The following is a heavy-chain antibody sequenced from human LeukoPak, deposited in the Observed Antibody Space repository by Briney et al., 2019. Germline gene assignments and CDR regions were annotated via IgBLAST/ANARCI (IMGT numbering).Heavy chain of an antibody. Sequence: GGSLRLSCAASGFTFSSYSMNWVRQAPGKGLEWVSYISSSSSTIYYADSVKGRFTISRDNAKNSLYLQMNSLRAEDTAVYYCAKAGIAATGYYFDYWGQGTLVTVSS. J-gene: IGHJ4*02. V-gene: IGHV3-48*01. CDR3: AKAGIAATGYYFDY. D-gene: IGHD6-13*01. CDR1: GFTFSSYS. CDR2: ISSSSSTI.